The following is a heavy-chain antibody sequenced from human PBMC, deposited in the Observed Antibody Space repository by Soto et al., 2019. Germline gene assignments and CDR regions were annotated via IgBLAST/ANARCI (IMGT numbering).Heavy chain of an antibody. V-gene: IGHV4-39*01. D-gene: IGHD3-3*01. CDR3: ARHSSEWFLFGV. CDR1: GGSISSSSYY. Sequence: QLQLQESGPGLVKPSETLSLTCNVSGGSISSSSYYWGWIRQPPGKGLEWIGSIYYSGSTYYNPSLKSRVTISVDTSKNQFSLKLSSVTAADTAVYYCARHSSEWFLFGVWGQGTTVTVSS. J-gene: IGHJ6*02. CDR2: IYYSGST.